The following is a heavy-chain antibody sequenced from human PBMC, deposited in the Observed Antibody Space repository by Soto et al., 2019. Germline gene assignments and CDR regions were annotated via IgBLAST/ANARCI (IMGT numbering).Heavy chain of an antibody. D-gene: IGHD2-2*01. CDR2: INHSGST. CDR1: GGSFNDYY. J-gene: IGHJ6*02. Sequence: TSETPSLTCAVYGGSFNDYYWSWIRQPPGKGLEWIGEINHSGSTNYNPSLKSRVTISVDTSKNQFSLKLSSVTAADTAVFYCARLRGDIVVVPAAIVRVSYYYYGMDVWGQGPPVTVSS. CDR3: ARLRGDIVVVPAAIVRVSYYYYGMDV. V-gene: IGHV4-34*01.